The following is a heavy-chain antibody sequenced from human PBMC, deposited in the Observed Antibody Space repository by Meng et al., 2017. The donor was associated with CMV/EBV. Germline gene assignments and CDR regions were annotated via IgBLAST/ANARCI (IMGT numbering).Heavy chain of an antibody. CDR3: AREGYNPFDY. D-gene: IGHD1-1*01. V-gene: IGHV4-30-4*08. J-gene: IGHJ4*02. CDR2: NHYSGST. CDR1: GGSDSSWDYY. Sequence: QRRKCGPRLVSPSWTLALTCIGAGGSDSSWDYYWSGIRPPPGKCLEWIVYNHYSGSTYYNPSLKRRITISVDTSKNQFSLKLGAETAADTAVYYCAREGYNPFDYWGQGTLVTVSS.